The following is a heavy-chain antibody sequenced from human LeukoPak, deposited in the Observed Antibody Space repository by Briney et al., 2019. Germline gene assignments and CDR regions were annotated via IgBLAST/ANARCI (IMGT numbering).Heavy chain of an antibody. CDR2: INHSGST. CDR1: GGSFSGYY. V-gene: IGHV4-34*01. CDR3: ARSGLAVAGTPTY. J-gene: IGHJ4*02. Sequence: ETLSLTCAVYGGSFSGYYWSWIRQPPGKGLEWIGEINHSGSTNYNPSLKSRVTISVDTSKNQFSLKLSSVTAADTAVYYCARSGLAVAGTPTYWGQGTLVTVSS. D-gene: IGHD6-19*01.